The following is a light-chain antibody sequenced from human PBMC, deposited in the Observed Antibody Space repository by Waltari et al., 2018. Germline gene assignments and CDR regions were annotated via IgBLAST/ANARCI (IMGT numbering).Light chain of an antibody. J-gene: IGLJ2*01. CDR1: SSNIGSND. CDR3: AAWDDKLGGRWE. Sequence: QSVLTQPPSASGTPGQRVTISCSGSSSNIGSNDVNWYQQVPGTTPQLLIYRNDQRPSGVPDRFSGSKSGTSASLAISGLRSEDEADYYCAAWDDKLGGRWEFGGGTKLTVL. CDR2: RND. V-gene: IGLV1-47*01.